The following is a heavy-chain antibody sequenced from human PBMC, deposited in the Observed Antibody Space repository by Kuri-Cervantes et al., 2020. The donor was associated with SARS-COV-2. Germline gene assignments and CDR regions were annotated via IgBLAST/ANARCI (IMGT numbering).Heavy chain of an antibody. CDR3: ARADRRVQGVIITRYYYYYYMDV. CDR2: INPSGGST. D-gene: IGHD3-10*01. J-gene: IGHJ6*03. Sequence: ASVKVSCKASGYTFTSYDINWVRQATGQGLEWMGIINPSGGSTSYAQKFQGRVTMTRDTSTSTVYMELSSLRSEDTAVYYCARADRRVQGVIITRYYYYYYMDVWGKGTTVTVSS. CDR1: GYTFTSYD. V-gene: IGHV1-46*01.